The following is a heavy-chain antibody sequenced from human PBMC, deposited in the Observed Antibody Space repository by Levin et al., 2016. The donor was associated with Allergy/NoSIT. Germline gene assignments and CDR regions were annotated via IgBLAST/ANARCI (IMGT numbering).Heavy chain of an antibody. J-gene: IGHJ4*02. D-gene: IGHD2-15*01. CDR3: ARWCSGGSCYSGNY. CDR2: INPSGGST. Sequence: WVRQAPGQGLEWMGIINPSGGSTSYAQKFQGRVTMTRDTSTSTVYMELSSLRSEDTAVYYCARWCSGGSCYSGNYWGQGTLVTVSS. V-gene: IGHV1-46*01.